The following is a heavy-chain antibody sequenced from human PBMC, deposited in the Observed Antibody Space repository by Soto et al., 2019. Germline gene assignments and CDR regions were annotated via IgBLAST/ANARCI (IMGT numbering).Heavy chain of an antibody. Sequence: QVQLQESGPGLVKPSQTLSLTCTVSGGSISSGDYYWSWIRQPPGKGLEWVGYIYYSGSTYYTPSRQSRVTISVDTSKNQFSLKLSSVTAADTAVYYCARGVSSWYQEWFDPWGQGTLVTVSS. V-gene: IGHV4-30-4*01. J-gene: IGHJ5*02. D-gene: IGHD6-13*01. CDR2: IYYSGST. CDR1: GGSISSGDYY. CDR3: ARGVSSWYQEWFDP.